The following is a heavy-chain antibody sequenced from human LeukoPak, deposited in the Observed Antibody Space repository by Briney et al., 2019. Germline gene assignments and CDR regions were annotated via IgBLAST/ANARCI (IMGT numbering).Heavy chain of an antibody. Sequence: ASVKVSCKASGYTFTSYGITWVRQAPGQGLEWMGWINPNSGGTNYAQKFQGRVTMTRDTSISTAYMELSRLRSDDTAVYYCAREGPLYYYYMDVWGKGTTVTISS. V-gene: IGHV1-2*02. CDR1: GYTFTSYG. J-gene: IGHJ6*03. CDR3: AREGPLYYYYMDV. CDR2: INPNSGGT.